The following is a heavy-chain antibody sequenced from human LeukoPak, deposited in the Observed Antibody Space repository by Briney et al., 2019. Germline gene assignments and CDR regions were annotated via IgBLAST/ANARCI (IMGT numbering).Heavy chain of an antibody. V-gene: IGHV4-34*01. D-gene: IGHD5/OR15-5a*01. CDR2: INHSGST. Sequence: PSETLSLTCAVYGGSFSGYYWSWIRQPPGKGLEWIGEINHSGSTNYNPSLKSRVTITVDASKNQVSLKLSSVTAADTAVYYCARALRPYYYYMDVWGKGTTVTVSS. CDR3: ARALRPYYYYMDV. J-gene: IGHJ6*03. CDR1: GGSFSGYY.